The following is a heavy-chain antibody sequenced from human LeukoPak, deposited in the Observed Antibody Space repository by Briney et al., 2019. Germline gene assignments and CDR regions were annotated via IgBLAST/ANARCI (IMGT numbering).Heavy chain of an antibody. CDR1: GYTFTNYD. J-gene: IGHJ4*02. CDR2: KNPNSGSS. Sequence: ASVKVSCKASGYTFTNYDINWVRQATGQGLEWMGYKNPNSGSSAYAQKFQGRVTITTDASISTAYMEVSGLRSEDTALYYCTREGPDYWGQGTLATVSS. CDR3: TREGPDY. V-gene: IGHV1-8*01.